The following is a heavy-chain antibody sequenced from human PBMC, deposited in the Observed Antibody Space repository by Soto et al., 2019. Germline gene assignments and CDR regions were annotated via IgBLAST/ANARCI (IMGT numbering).Heavy chain of an antibody. Sequence: GASVKVSCKASGYTFTSYYMHWVRQAPGQGLEWMGIINPSGGSTSYAQKFQGRVTMTRDTSTGTVYMELSSLRSEDTAVYYCARALCGGSCYAYNWFDPWGQGTLVTVSS. CDR2: INPSGGST. V-gene: IGHV1-46*01. D-gene: IGHD2-15*01. J-gene: IGHJ5*02. CDR3: ARALCGGSCYAYNWFDP. CDR1: GYTFTSYY.